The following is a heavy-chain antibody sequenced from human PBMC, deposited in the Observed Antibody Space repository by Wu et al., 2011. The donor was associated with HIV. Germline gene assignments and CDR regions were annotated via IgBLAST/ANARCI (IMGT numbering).Heavy chain of an antibody. J-gene: IGHJ2*01. CDR3: ARGHVITMIVGPGYWYFDL. CDR2: ISAYNADT. V-gene: IGHV1-18*01. D-gene: IGHD3-22*01. CDR1: GYTLISYG. Sequence: QVQLVQSGAEVQKPGASVTVSCKASGYTLISYGISWVRQAPGQGPEWMGWISAYNADTNYAQKFQGRVTMTADTSTSTVYMELRSLTSDDTAVYYCARGHVITMIVGPGYWYFDLWGRGTLVTVSS.